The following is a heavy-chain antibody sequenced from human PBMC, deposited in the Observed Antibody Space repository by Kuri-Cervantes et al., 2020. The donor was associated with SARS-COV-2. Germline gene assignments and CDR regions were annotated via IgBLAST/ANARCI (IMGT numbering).Heavy chain of an antibody. CDR3: ARDRFLEWLLSREYYYGMDV. J-gene: IGHJ6*02. CDR1: GFTFSSYA. V-gene: IGHV3-30-3*01. D-gene: IGHD3-3*01. CDR2: ISYDGSNK. Sequence: GGSLRLSCAASGFTFSSYAMHWVRPAPGKGLEWVAVISYDGSNKYYADSVKGRFTISRDNSKNTLYLQMNSLRAEDTAVYYCARDRFLEWLLSREYYYGMDVWGQGTTVTVSS.